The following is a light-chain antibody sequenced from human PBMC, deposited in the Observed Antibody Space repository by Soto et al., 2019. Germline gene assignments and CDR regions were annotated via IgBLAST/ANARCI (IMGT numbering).Light chain of an antibody. J-gene: IGLJ3*02. CDR3: AAWDDSLNGPV. V-gene: IGLV1-44*01. Sequence: QSVLTQPPSASGTPGQGVTISCSGSRSNIGSNTVNWYQQLPGTAPKLLIFSNNQRPSGVPDRFSGSKSGTSASLAISGLQSEDEADYYCAAWDDSLNGPVFGGGTKLT. CDR2: SNN. CDR1: RSNIGSNT.